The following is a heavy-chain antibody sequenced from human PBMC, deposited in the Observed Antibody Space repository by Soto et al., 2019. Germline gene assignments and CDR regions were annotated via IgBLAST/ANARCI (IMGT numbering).Heavy chain of an antibody. CDR2: IKQDGSEK. D-gene: IGHD3-3*01. V-gene: IGHV3-7*01. CDR3: ERRMNMVNSWSDFDI. CDR1: GFTLSSHW. J-gene: IGHJ3*02. Sequence: AGGSLRLSCAASGFTLSSHWMSWVRQAPGKGLEWVANIKQDGSEKYYVDSVKGRFTISRDNSKNSLYLQMNSLRAEDTAVYYCERRMNMVNSWSDFDIWGQGTMVTVSS.